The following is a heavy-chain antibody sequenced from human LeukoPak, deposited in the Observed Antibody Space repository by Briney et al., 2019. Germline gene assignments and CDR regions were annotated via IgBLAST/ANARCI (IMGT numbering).Heavy chain of an antibody. D-gene: IGHD1-26*01. J-gene: IGHJ4*02. CDR1: GGSISSSSYY. V-gene: IGHV4-39*07. CDR2: INHSGST. CDR3: AVSGSYAFDY. Sequence: SETLSLTCTVSGGSISSSSYYWGWIRQPPGKGLEWIGEINHSGSTNYNPSLRSRVTISVDTSKNQFSLKLSSVTAADTAVYYCAVSGSYAFDYWGQGTLVTVSS.